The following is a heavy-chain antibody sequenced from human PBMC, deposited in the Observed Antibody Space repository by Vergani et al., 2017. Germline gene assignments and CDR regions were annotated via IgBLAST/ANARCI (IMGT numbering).Heavy chain of an antibody. V-gene: IGHV3-30*18. D-gene: IGHD5-12*01. CDR3: AKDWLGGYHDAFDI. CDR1: GFTFSSYG. CDR2: ISYDGSNK. J-gene: IGHJ3*02. Sequence: QVQLVESGGGVVQTGRSLRLSCAASGFTFSSYGMHWVRQAPGKGLEWVAVISYDGSNKYYADSVKGRFTISRDNSKNTLYLQMNSLRAEDTAVYYCAKDWLGGYHDAFDIWGQGTMVTVSS.